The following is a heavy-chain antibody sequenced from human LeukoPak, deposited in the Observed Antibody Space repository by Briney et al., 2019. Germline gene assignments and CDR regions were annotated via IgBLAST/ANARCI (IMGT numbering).Heavy chain of an antibody. D-gene: IGHD1-26*01. V-gene: IGHV3-11*06. CDR1: GFTFSDYY. CDR3: ARDLAVGATDY. Sequence: PGGSLRLSCAASGFTFSDYYMSWIRQAPGKGLEWVSYISSSSSYTNYADSVKGRFTISRDNAKNSLYLQVNSLRAEDTAVYYCARDLAVGATDYWGRGTLVTVSS. J-gene: IGHJ4*02. CDR2: ISSSSSYT.